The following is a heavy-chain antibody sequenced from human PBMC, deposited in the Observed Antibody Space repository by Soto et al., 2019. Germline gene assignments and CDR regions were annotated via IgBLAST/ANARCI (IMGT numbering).Heavy chain of an antibody. CDR1: GGTFSSYA. V-gene: IGHV1-69*13. J-gene: IGHJ6*02. CDR2: IIPIFGTA. Sequence: SVKVSCKASGGTFSSYAISWVRQAPGQGLEWMGGIIPIFGTANYAQKFQGRVTITADESTSTAYMELSSLRSEDTAVYYCASHKTTVTTPPRYYYGMDVWGQGTTVTVSS. D-gene: IGHD4-17*01. CDR3: ASHKTTVTTPPRYYYGMDV.